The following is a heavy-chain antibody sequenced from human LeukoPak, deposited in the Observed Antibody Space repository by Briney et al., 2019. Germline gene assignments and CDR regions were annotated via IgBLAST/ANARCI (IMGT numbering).Heavy chain of an antibody. CDR1: GGTFSSYA. D-gene: IGHD1-26*01. CDR2: IIPILGIA. V-gene: IGHV1-69*04. J-gene: IGHJ4*02. CDR3: ARDVEWNFDY. Sequence: GASVKVSCKASGGTFSSYAISWVRQAPGQGLEWMGRIIPILGIANYAQKFQGRVTISADKSTSTAYMELSSLRSEDTAVYYCARDVEWNFDYWGQGTLVTVSS.